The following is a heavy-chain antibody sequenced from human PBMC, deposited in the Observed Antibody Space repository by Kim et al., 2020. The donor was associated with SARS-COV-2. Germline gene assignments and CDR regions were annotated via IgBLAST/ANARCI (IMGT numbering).Heavy chain of an antibody. Sequence: KGRFTISRDNAKNSLYLQMNSLRDEDTAMYYCARDRYYESSGYYLDSLDIWGQGTMVTVSS. CDR3: ARDRYYESSGYYLDSLDI. V-gene: IGHV3-48*02. J-gene: IGHJ3*02. D-gene: IGHD3-22*01.